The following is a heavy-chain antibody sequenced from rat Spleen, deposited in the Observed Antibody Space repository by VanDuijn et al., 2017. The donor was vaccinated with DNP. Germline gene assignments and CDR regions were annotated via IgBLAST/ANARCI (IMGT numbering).Heavy chain of an antibody. CDR2: IIYDGSST. CDR1: GFTFSDYA. CDR3: TRAKLGAPQSWYFDF. V-gene: IGHV5-7*01. J-gene: IGHJ1*01. D-gene: IGHD5-1*01. Sequence: EVQLVESGGGLVQPGRSLKLSCAASGFTFSDYAMAWVRQAPKKGLEWVATIIYDGSSTYYRDSVKGRFTISRDNAKSTLYLQMNSLRSEDTAPYYCTRAKLGAPQSWYFDFWGPGTMVTVSS.